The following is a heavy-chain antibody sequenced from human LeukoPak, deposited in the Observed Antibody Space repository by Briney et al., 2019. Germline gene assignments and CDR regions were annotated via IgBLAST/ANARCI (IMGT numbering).Heavy chain of an antibody. CDR3: AREGGDLLGETAPRDYYYYGMDV. Sequence: GGSLRLSCAASGFTVSSNYMSWVRQAPGMGLEWVSVIYSGGGTYYADPLPGRFLISRDNSKNTLYLPMTSPRAEDTAVYYCAREGGDLLGETAPRDYYYYGMDVWGQGTTVTVSS. V-gene: IGHV3-66*01. CDR2: IYSGGGT. CDR1: GFTVSSNY. J-gene: IGHJ6*02. D-gene: IGHD5-18*01.